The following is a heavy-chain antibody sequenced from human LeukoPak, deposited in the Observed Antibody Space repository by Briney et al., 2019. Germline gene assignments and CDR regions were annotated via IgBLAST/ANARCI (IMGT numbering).Heavy chain of an antibody. CDR2: IHHRGGT. CDR3: ATPNDAFNI. CDR1: GGSISSGPYY. J-gene: IGHJ3*02. V-gene: IGHV4-39*07. Sequence: SGTLSLTCTVSGGSISSGPYYWGWIRQPPGKGLEWIGEIHHRGGTNYNPSLRSRVTISIDTSKNQFSLKLTSVTAADTAVYYCATPNDAFNIWGQGTMVTVSS.